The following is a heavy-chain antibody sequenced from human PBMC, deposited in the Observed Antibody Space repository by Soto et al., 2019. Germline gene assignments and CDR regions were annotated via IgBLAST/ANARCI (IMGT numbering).Heavy chain of an antibody. CDR2: INHSGST. Sequence: QVQLQQWGAGLLKPSETLSLTCAVYGGSFSGYYWSWIRQPPGKGLEWIGEINHSGSTNYNPSIKSRVTIAVDTSKNQFSLKLSSVTAADTAVYYCAREYGGNSGPFDYWGQGTLVTVSS. D-gene: IGHD2-21*02. CDR3: AREYGGNSGPFDY. CDR1: GGSFSGYY. J-gene: IGHJ4*02. V-gene: IGHV4-34*01.